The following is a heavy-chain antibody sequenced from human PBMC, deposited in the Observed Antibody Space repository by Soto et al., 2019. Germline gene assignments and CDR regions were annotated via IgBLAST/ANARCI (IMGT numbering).Heavy chain of an antibody. V-gene: IGHV1-18*01. CDR1: GYTFTSYG. CDR2: ISAYNGNT. Sequence: QVQLVQSGAEVKKPGASVKVSCKASGYTFTSYGISWVRQAPGQGLEWMGWISAYNGNTNYPQNLQGRVTMTTDTSTSKAYMVLRSLRSDYTAVYFCAREAVAAMEAVHFYCGMDVWGQGTTVTVSS. D-gene: IGHD6-19*01. J-gene: IGHJ6*02. CDR3: AREAVAAMEAVHFYCGMDV.